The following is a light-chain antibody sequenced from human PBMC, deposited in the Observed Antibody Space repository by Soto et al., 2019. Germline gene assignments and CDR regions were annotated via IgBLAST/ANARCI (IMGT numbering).Light chain of an antibody. J-gene: IGLJ3*02. CDR1: SSNIGSNT. CDR2: TNN. CDR3: AAWDDSLNGWV. V-gene: IGLV1-44*01. Sequence: QSVLTQPTSASGTPGQRVTISCSGSSSNIGSNTVNWYQQLPGTAPKLLIYTNNQRPSGVPDRFSASKSGTSASLAISGLQSEDEADYYCAAWDDSLNGWVFGGGTKLTVL.